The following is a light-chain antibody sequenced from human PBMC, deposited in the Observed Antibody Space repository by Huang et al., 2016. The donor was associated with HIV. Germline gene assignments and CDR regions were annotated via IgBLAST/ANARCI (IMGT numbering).Light chain of an antibody. CDR2: GAS. CDR3: QQYFTTPQT. Sequence: VMIQSPASLAVSLGERATINCKSSLNLFYTPKNKNYLAWYQQKPGQPPKLLFYGASTRESGVPDRFSGGGSGTDFTLTIRSLQAEDVAVYYCQQYFTTPQTFGQGTRVEIK. CDR1: LNLFYTPKNKNY. V-gene: IGKV4-1*01. J-gene: IGKJ2*01.